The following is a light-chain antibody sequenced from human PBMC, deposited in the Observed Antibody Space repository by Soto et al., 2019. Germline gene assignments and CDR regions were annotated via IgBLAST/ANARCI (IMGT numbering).Light chain of an antibody. V-gene: IGLV2-14*01. Sequence: QSALAQPSSVSGSPGQSITISCTGTSTDVGGYNYVSWSQHHPGKGPKLIIYEVSNRHSGVSDRFSGSKPGNKASLIISNLEPEDEPDYYCGSYTTTDTPFVFGTGTKVTVL. CDR3: GSYTTTDTPFV. CDR2: EVS. J-gene: IGLJ1*01. CDR1: STDVGGYNY.